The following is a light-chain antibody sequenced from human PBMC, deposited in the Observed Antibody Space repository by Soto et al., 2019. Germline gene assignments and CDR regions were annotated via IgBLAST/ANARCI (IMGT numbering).Light chain of an antibody. J-gene: IGKJ4*01. CDR3: QQYDKFLFT. Sequence: DSQMTQSPSSLSASVGDGVTITCQASQAINNYVNWYQQKPGKPPKLLIYDVSNLETGVPSRFSGGGSGTHFTFTITSLQPEDVATYYCQQYDKFLFTFGGGTKVEI. V-gene: IGKV1-33*01. CDR2: DVS. CDR1: QAINNY.